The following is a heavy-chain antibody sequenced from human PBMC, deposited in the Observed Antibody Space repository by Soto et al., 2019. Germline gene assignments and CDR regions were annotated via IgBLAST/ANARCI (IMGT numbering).Heavy chain of an antibody. J-gene: IGHJ6*02. D-gene: IGHD3-10*01. CDR2: IIPIFGTA. V-gene: IGHV1-69*13. CDR1: GGTFSSYA. Sequence: ASVKVSCKASGGTFSSYAISWVRQAPGQGLEWMGGIIPIFGTANYAQKFQGRVTITADESTSTAYMELSSLRSEDTAVYYCARDALYYYGSGSYDGYYSMDVWGQGTTVTVSS. CDR3: ARDALYYYGSGSYDGYYSMDV.